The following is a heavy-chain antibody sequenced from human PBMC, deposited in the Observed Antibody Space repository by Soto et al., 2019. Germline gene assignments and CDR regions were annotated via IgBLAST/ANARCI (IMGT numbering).Heavy chain of an antibody. D-gene: IGHD3-22*01. CDR2: ISGSGYNT. V-gene: IGHV3-23*01. Sequence: PGGSLRLSCAASGFTFSTYGVSWVRQAPGKGLEWVSSISGSGYNTFYADSVKGRFTISRDNSNNTVHLLMNNLRADDTALYYCVKQPLSLIVVADAFDIWGQGTMVT. J-gene: IGHJ3*02. CDR1: GFTFSTYG. CDR3: VKQPLSLIVVADAFDI.